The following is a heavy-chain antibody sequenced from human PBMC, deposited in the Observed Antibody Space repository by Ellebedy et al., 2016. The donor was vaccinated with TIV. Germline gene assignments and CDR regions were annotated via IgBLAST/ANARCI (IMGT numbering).Heavy chain of an antibody. J-gene: IGHJ6*02. Sequence: SETLSLTCTVSGGSISSYYWSWIRQPAGKGLEWIGRIYTSGSTNYNPSLKSRVTMSVDTSKNQFSLKLSSVTAADTAVYYCARVGGVYDILTGYYFLDYYGMDVWGQGTTVTVSS. CDR1: GGSISSYY. D-gene: IGHD3-9*01. V-gene: IGHV4-4*07. CDR2: IYTSGST. CDR3: ARVGGVYDILTGYYFLDYYGMDV.